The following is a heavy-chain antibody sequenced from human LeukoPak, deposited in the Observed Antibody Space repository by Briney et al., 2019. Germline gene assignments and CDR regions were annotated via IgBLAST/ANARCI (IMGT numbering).Heavy chain of an antibody. Sequence: ASVKVSCKASGYTVTGYYMHWVRQAPGQGLEWMGWINPNSGGTNYAQKFQGRVTMTRDTSISTAYMELSRLRSDDTAVYYCARDDIVVVPAANVGDYWGQGTLVTVSS. CDR3: ARDDIVVVPAANVGDY. J-gene: IGHJ4*02. CDR1: GYTVTGYY. D-gene: IGHD2-2*01. V-gene: IGHV1-2*02. CDR2: INPNSGGT.